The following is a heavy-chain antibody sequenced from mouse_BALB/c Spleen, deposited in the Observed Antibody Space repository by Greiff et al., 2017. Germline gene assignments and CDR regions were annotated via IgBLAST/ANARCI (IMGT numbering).Heavy chain of an antibody. J-gene: IGHJ2*01. CDR3: ARSYYRSYYFDY. V-gene: IGHV2-2*02. Sequence: VMLVESGPGLVQPSQSLSITCTVSGFSLTSYGVHWVRQSPGKGLEWLGVIWSGGSTDYNAAFISRLSISKDNSKSQVFFKMNSLQANDTAIYYCARSYYRSYYFDYWGQGTTLTVSS. D-gene: IGHD2-14*01. CDR2: IWSGGST. CDR1: GFSLTSYG.